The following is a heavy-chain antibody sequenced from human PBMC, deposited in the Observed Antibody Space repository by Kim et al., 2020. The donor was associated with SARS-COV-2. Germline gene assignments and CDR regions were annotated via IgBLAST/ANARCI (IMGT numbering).Heavy chain of an antibody. J-gene: IGHJ4*02. CDR2: ISGSGDNT. CDR3: AKALRSTWAGGSFDY. Sequence: LSLTFAASGITFSTYAMGWVRQAPGKGLEWVSLISGSGDNTYYADSVKGRFTISRDNSKNTLYLQMSSPRADDTAVYYCAKALRSTWAGGSFDYWGQ. CDR1: GITFSTYA. D-gene: IGHD3-16*01. V-gene: IGHV3-23*01.